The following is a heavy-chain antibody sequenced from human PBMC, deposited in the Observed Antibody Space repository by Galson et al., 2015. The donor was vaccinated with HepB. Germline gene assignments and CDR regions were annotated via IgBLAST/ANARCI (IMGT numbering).Heavy chain of an antibody. V-gene: IGHV3-23*01. J-gene: IGHJ2*01. CDR2: ISGSNSST. Sequence: SLRLSCAGSEFTFSSYAMSWVRQAPGKGLEWVSAISGSNSSTYYVDSVKGRFTISRDNSKNTLYLQMNSLRAEDTAVYYCAKDVHSSSVWYFDLWGRGTLVTVSS. D-gene: IGHD6-6*01. CDR3: AKDVHSSSVWYFDL. CDR1: EFTFSSYA.